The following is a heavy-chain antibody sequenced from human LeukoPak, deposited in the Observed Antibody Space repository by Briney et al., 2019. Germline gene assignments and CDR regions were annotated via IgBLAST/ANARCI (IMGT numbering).Heavy chain of an antibody. CDR2: INSDGSST. D-gene: IGHD3-16*02. J-gene: IGHJ4*02. CDR3: ARGMITFGGFIVY. Sequence: GGSLRLSCAASGFTFSSYWMHWVRQAPGKGLVWVSRINSDGSSTSYADSVKGRFTISRDNAKNTLYLQMNSLRAEDTAVYYCARGMITFGGFIVYWGQGTLVTVSS. CDR1: GFTFSSYW. V-gene: IGHV3-74*01.